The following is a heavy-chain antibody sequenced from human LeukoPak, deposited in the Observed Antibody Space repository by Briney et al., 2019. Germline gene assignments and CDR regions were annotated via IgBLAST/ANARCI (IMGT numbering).Heavy chain of an antibody. CDR2: ISGSGGST. CDR1: GFTFSSYA. D-gene: IGHD3-3*01. Sequence: GGSLRLSCAASGFTFSSYAMSWVRQAPGKGLEWVSAISGSGGSTYYADSVKGRFTISRDNSRTTLSLQMSSLRAEDTAVYYCAKGLRFLELYAFDIWGQGTMVTVSS. J-gene: IGHJ3*02. V-gene: IGHV3-23*01. CDR3: AKGLRFLELYAFDI.